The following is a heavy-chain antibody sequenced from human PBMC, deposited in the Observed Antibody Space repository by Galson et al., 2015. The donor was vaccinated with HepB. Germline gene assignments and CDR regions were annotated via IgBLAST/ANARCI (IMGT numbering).Heavy chain of an antibody. CDR1: GYTFTMYA. D-gene: IGHD6-13*01. V-gene: IGHV1-3*01. Sequence: SVKVSCKASGYTFTMYAMHWVRQAPGQRPEWMGWITVGNGNTKYSQKFQGRVTITRDTSARTAYMELGSLKSEDTAVYYCAGSGRFGIAAADHGLYWGQGTLVTVSS. CDR3: AGSGRFGIAAADHGLY. J-gene: IGHJ4*02. CDR2: ITVGNGNT.